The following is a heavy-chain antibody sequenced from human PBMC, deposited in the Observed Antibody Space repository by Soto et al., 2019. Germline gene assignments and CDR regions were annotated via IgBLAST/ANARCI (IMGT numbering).Heavy chain of an antibody. CDR1: GFTFSSYG. J-gene: IGHJ6*02. Sequence: QVQLVESGGGVVQPGRSLRLSCAASGFTFSSYGMHWVRQAPGKGLEWVAVISYDGSNKYYADSVKGQFTISRDNSKNTLYLQMNRLRAEDTAVYYCAKDRDSGYDYYGMDVWGQGTTVTVSS. CDR2: ISYDGSNK. D-gene: IGHD1-26*01. V-gene: IGHV3-30*18. CDR3: AKDRDSGYDYYGMDV.